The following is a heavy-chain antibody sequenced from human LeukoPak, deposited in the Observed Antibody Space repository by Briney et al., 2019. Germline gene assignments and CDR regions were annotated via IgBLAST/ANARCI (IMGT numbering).Heavy chain of an antibody. CDR1: GYTFTDYY. CDR2: INPNSGGT. D-gene: IGHD3-9*01. Sequence: ASVKVSCKASGYTFTDYYIHWVRQAPGQGLEWMAWINPNSGGTSYAPKFQGRVTMTRDTSISTAYMELSSLRSDDTVLYYCARGSSGREGYDILTGYYRVFDYWGQGTLVTVSS. V-gene: IGHV1-2*02. J-gene: IGHJ4*02. CDR3: ARGSSGREGYDILTGYYRVFDY.